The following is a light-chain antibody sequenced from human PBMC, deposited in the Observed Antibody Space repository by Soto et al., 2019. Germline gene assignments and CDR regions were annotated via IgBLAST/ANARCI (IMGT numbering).Light chain of an antibody. CDR3: SSYTSTSTLYV. J-gene: IGLJ1*01. Sequence: QSALTQPASVSGSPGQSITISCTGTSSDIGGYNYVSWYQQLPGKVPKLIIYDVSNRPSGVSDRFSGSKSGNAASLTISGXXXXXXXXYYXSSYTSTSTLYVXGXXT. V-gene: IGLV2-14*03. CDR2: DVS. CDR1: SSDIGGYNY.